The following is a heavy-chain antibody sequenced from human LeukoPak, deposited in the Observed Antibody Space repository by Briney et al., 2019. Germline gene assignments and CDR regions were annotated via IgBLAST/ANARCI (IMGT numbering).Heavy chain of an antibody. V-gene: IGHV3-23*01. Sequence: GGSLRLSCAASGFTFSSYAMSWVRQAPGKGLEWVSGISGSGGGTYQADSVKGRPTISRDNSKNTLYLQMNSLRAEDTAVYYCAKWTGKFGSGSYLDYWGQGTVVTVSS. CDR1: GFTFSSYA. J-gene: IGHJ4*02. CDR3: AKWTGKFGSGSYLDY. CDR2: ISGSGGGT. D-gene: IGHD3-10*01.